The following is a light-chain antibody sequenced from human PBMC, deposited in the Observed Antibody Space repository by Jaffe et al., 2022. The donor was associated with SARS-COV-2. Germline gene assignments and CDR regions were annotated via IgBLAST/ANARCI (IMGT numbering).Light chain of an antibody. V-gene: IGKV3-20*01. CDR2: GAS. J-gene: IGKJ4*01. CDR3: QQYVTSPGLT. CDR1: QSVSSY. Sequence: EIVLTQSPGTLSLSPGERATLSCRASQSVSSYLAWYQQKPGQAPRLLIYGASSRATDIPDRFSGSGSGTDFTLTISRLEPEDFAVYYCQQYVTSPGLTFGGGTKVEIK.